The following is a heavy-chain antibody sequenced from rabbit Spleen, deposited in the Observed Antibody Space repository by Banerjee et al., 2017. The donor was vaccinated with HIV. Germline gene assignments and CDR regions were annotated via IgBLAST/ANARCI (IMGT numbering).Heavy chain of an antibody. CDR2: IDTNDGDT. CDR1: GFSFSSNW. J-gene: IGHJ2*01. D-gene: IGHD1-1*01. CDR3: ARNYVNAFDP. Sequence: LEESGGGLVKPGGTLTLTCTVSGFSFSSNWICWVRQAPGKGLEWIACIDTNDGDTDYANWPKGRFTISKTSSTTVTLQMTSLTDADTATYFCARNYVNAFDPWGPGPLVTVS. V-gene: IGHV1S45*01.